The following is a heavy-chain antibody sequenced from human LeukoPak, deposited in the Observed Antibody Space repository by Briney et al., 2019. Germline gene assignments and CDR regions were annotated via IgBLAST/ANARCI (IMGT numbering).Heavy chain of an antibody. V-gene: IGHV4-39*01. CDR1: GGSISSGSYY. CDR2: IYYSGST. Sequence: SETLSLTCTVSGGSISSGSYYWGWIRQPPGKGLEWIGSIYYSGSTYYNPSLKSRVTISVDTSKNQFSLKLSSVTAADTAVYYCARQSDYYYYGMDVWGQGTTVTVSS. J-gene: IGHJ6*02. CDR3: ARQSDYYYYGMDV.